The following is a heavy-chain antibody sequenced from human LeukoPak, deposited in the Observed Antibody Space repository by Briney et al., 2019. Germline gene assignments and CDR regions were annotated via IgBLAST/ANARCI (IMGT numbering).Heavy chain of an antibody. CDR3: ARHLEGYCSGGSCYRPGNYYYYGMDV. V-gene: IGHV3-66*04. CDR1: GFTVSTNY. Sequence: PGGSLRLSCAASGFTVSTNYMSWVRQAPGKGLEWVSVIYSGGSTYYADSVKGRFTISRDNSKNTLYLQVNSLRAEDTAVYYCARHLEGYCSGGSCYRPGNYYYYGMDVWGQGTTVTVSS. D-gene: IGHD2-15*01. J-gene: IGHJ6*02. CDR2: IYSGGST.